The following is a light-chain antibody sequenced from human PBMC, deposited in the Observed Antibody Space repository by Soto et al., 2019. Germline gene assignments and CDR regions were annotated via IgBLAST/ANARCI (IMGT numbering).Light chain of an antibody. V-gene: IGKV3-11*01. J-gene: IGKJ4*01. CDR2: DAS. Sequence: EIVLTQSPATLSLSPGERATLSCRASQSVGGYLDWYQQKTGQAPRLLIYDASNRASGIPARLSGSGSGTAFTLTISSLEPEDLAVYYCHQRSNWPPLTFGGGNKVEIK. CDR1: QSVGGY. CDR3: HQRSNWPPLT.